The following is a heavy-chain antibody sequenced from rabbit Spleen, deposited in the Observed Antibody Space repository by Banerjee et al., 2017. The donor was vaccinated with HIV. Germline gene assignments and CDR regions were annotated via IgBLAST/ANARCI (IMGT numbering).Heavy chain of an antibody. CDR3: ACFDYAGSKL. J-gene: IGHJ4*01. CDR1: GVSFSGSSY. CDR2: IEVGSSGFT. Sequence: QSLEESGGDLVKPGASLTLTCTASGVSFSGSSYMCWVRQAPGKGLEWIACIEVGSSGFTYFATWAKGRFTISKTSSTTVTLQMTSLTAADTATYFCACFDYAGSKLWGQGTLVTVS. V-gene: IGHV1S40*01. D-gene: IGHD4-2*01.